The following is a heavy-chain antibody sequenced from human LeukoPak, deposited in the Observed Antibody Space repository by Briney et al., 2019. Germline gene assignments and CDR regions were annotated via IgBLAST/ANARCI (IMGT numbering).Heavy chain of an antibody. CDR2: INHSGST. CDR1: GGSFSGYY. Sequence: SETLSLTCAVYGGSFSGYYWSWIRQPPGKGLEWIGEINHSGSTNYNPSLKSRVTISVDTSKNQFSLKLSSVTAADTAVYYCARALEYSSSSDYFDYWVQGTLVTVSS. J-gene: IGHJ4*02. D-gene: IGHD6-6*01. CDR3: ARALEYSSSSDYFDY. V-gene: IGHV4-34*01.